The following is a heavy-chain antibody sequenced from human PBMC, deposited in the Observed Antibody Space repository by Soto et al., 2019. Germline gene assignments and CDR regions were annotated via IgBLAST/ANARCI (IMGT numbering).Heavy chain of an antibody. D-gene: IGHD6-13*01. V-gene: IGHV3-43*01. CDR2: SSWDGTTT. J-gene: IGHJ6*02. CDR3: VKAQEAAAGTHQYYGLDV. CDR1: GFTFDDYT. Sequence: HPGGSLRLSCAAAGFTFDDYTMHWVRQAPGKGLEWVSLSSWDGTTTYYADSVRGRFTISRDNSKNSLYLYMNFLTIEDTSLYYCVKAQEAAAGTHQYYGLDVWGQGTTVTVSS.